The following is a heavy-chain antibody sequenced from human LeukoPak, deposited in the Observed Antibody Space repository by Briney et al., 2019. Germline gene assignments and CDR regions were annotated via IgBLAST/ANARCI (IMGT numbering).Heavy chain of an antibody. Sequence: ASVKVSCKASGYTFTGYYMHWVGQAPGQGLEWMGWINPNSGGTNYAQKFQGRVTMTRDTSISTAYMELSRLRSDDTAVYYCARVTGSGYHGADSYAFDIWGQGTMVTVSS. V-gene: IGHV1-2*02. CDR2: INPNSGGT. CDR1: GYTFTGYY. CDR3: ARVTGSGYHGADSYAFDI. J-gene: IGHJ3*02. D-gene: IGHD3-22*01.